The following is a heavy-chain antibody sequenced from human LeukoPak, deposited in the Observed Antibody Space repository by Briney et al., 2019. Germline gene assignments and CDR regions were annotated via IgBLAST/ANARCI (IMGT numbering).Heavy chain of an antibody. J-gene: IGHJ4*02. D-gene: IGHD5-12*01. CDR1: GFSFSSHG. Sequence: PEGSLRLSCAASGFSFSSHGMSWVRQAPGKGLEWIGSIYYSGSTYYNPSLKSRVTISVDTSKNQFSLKLSSVTTADTAVYYCARIRPEGVATIFNMWKYYFDYWGQGTLVTVSS. V-gene: IGHV4-59*11. CDR3: ARIRPEGVATIFNMWKYYFDY. CDR2: IYYSGST.